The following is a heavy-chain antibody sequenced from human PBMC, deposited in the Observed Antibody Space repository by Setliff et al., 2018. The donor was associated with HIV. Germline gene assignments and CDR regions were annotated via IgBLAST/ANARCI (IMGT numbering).Heavy chain of an antibody. CDR2: INPSSGWT. V-gene: IGHV1-46*01. J-gene: IGHJ4*02. CDR3: AGDPGGFCTY. CDR1: GNPFSNFY. Sequence: ASVKVSCKSSGNPFSNFYMYWVRQAPGQGPEWMGIINPSSGWTSYAQKFQGRVTMTRDTSASTVYMELSSLKSEDTAVYFCAGDPGGFCTYWGQGTLVTVSS. D-gene: IGHD3-16*01.